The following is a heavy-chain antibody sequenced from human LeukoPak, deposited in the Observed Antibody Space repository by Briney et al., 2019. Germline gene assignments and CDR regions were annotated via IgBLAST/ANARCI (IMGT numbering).Heavy chain of an antibody. Sequence: ASVKVSCKASGYSFTDYYMHWVRQAPGQGLEWVGWINPNTGGTNYAQMFQGRVTMTRDTFISTAYMELTGLRSDDTAVYFCARKGGPRVNAFDIWGQGTMVTVSS. CDR3: ARKGGPRVNAFDI. D-gene: IGHD1-14*01. CDR1: GYSFTDYY. CDR2: INPNTGGT. J-gene: IGHJ3*02. V-gene: IGHV1-2*02.